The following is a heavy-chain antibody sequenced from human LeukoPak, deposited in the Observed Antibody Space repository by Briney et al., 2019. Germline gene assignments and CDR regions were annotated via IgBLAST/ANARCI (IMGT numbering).Heavy chain of an antibody. Sequence: GGSLRLSCAASGFTFSSYSVNWVRQAPGKGLEWVSYISSSSSTIYYADSVKGRFTISRDNAKNSLYLQMNSLRAEDTAVYYCARAAPTRTLIGSGADYWGQGTLVTVSS. D-gene: IGHD3-22*01. V-gene: IGHV3-48*01. J-gene: IGHJ4*02. CDR3: ARAAPTRTLIGSGADY. CDR1: GFTFSSYS. CDR2: ISSSSSTI.